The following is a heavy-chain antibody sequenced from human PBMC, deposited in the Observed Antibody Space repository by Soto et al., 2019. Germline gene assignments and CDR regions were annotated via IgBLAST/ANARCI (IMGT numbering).Heavy chain of an antibody. CDR2: ISAHNGNT. D-gene: IGHD1-1*01. Sequence: QVHLVQSGAEVKKPGASVKVSCKGSGYGFTTYGITWVRQAPGQGVEWMAWISAHNGNTNYAQKLQGRVTVTRDTSTSTAYMALRSLRSDDTAVYYCARGRYGDYWGQGALVTVSS. CDR3: ARGRYGDY. CDR1: GYGFTTYG. V-gene: IGHV1-18*01. J-gene: IGHJ4*02.